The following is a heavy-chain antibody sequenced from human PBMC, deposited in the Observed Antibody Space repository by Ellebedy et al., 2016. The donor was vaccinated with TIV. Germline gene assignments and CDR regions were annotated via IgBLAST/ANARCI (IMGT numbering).Heavy chain of an antibody. D-gene: IGHD3-22*01. J-gene: IGHJ4*02. Sequence: ASVEVSCXASGYIFTGQYMHWVRQAPAQGLEWMGCINPKTGGINYAPKFQGRVTMTTDTSISTAYMELSRLRSDDTAVYYCALNQYDTLGDGFDYWGQGTLVTVSS. CDR3: ALNQYDTLGDGFDY. V-gene: IGHV1-2*02. CDR2: INPKTGGI. CDR1: GYIFTGQY.